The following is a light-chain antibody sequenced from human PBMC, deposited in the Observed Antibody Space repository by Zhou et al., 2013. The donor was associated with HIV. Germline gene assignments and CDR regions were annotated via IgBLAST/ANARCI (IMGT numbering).Light chain of an antibody. J-gene: IGKJ4*01. CDR1: QSVGSTY. V-gene: IGKV3-20*01. Sequence: EIVLTQSPGTLSVSPGERVTLSCRASQSVGSTYLAWYQQKLGQAPRLLIYGASSRATGIPDRFSGSGSGTDFTLTISRLEPEDFAVYFCQQYGSSPLTFGGGTKVEIK. CDR2: GAS. CDR3: QQYGSSPLT.